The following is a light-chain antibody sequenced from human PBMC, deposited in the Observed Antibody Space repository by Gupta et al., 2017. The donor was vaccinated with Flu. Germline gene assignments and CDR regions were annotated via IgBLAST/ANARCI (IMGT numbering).Light chain of an antibody. CDR1: QSVSYN. Sequence: EIVMTQSPATLSVSPGERATLSCRASQSVSYNLAWYQQKPGQAPRLLIYDASTRASGIPARFSGSGSGTDFTLTISSLQSEDFAVYYCQHYNTWPMYTFGQGTKLEIK. V-gene: IGKV3D-15*01. CDR2: DAS. J-gene: IGKJ2*01. CDR3: QHYNTWPMYT.